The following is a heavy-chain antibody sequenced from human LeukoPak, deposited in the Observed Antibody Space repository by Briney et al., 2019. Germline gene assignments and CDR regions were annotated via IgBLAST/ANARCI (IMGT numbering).Heavy chain of an antibody. CDR3: TKSDWFDP. Sequence: QAGGSLRLSCAASGFTFSGYWMHWVRQAPGKVLEWVSRIKSDGSRTYYADSVKGRFTISRDNAKNTLYLQMNSLRDDDTAVYYCTKSDWFDPWGQGTLVTVSS. J-gene: IGHJ5*02. V-gene: IGHV3-74*01. CDR2: IKSDGSRT. CDR1: GFTFSGYW.